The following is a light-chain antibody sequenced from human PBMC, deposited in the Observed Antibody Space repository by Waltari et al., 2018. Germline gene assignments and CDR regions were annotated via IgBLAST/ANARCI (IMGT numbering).Light chain of an antibody. Sequence: VVLPQSPATLSVFPGASASLYCSTNVSLLGNLAWLQQRPGQPPRLLMYDVSTRTADFPVRFTGSRSGTGDEYFLTISSLQPEDCAVYYCQQYNSWPRTFGQGTKVEI. CDR3: QQYNSWPRT. J-gene: IGKJ1*01. CDR1: VSLLGN. CDR2: DVS. V-gene: IGKV3-15*01.